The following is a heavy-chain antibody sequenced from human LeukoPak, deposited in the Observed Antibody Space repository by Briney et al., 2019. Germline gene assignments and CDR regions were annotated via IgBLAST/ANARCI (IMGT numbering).Heavy chain of an antibody. CDR2: ISGSGGST. D-gene: IGHD3-22*01. V-gene: IGHV3-23*01. J-gene: IGHJ4*02. CDR1: GFTFRSYG. CDR3: ATPPDDSSGYYFHFDY. Sequence: GGSLRLSCAASGFTFRSYGMSWVRQAPGKGLEWVSAISGSGGSTYYADSVKGRFTISRDNSKNTLYLQMNSLRAEDTAVYYCATPPDDSSGYYFHFDYWGQGTLVTVSS.